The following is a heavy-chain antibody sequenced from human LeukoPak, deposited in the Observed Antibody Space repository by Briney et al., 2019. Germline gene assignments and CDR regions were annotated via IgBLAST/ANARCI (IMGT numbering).Heavy chain of an antibody. CDR1: GGTFSSYA. D-gene: IGHD1-7*01. J-gene: IGHJ4*02. CDR2: VIPIFGTA. Sequence: SVKVSCKASGGTFSSYAISWVRQAPGQGLEWMGGVIPIFGTANYAQKFQGRVTITADESTSTAYMELSSLRSEDTAVYYCARGGDWNLNFDYWGQGTLVTVSS. V-gene: IGHV1-69*01. CDR3: ARGGDWNLNFDY.